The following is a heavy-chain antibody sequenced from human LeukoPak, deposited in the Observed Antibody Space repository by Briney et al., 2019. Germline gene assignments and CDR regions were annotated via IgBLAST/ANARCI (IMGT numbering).Heavy chain of an antibody. CDR3: IRGLGGASDY. V-gene: IGHV3-74*03. CDR1: PPKRFGFL. J-gene: IGHJ4*02. CDR2: INSDGSTT. D-gene: IGHD4-23*01. Sequence: GGSLKLSCTPPPPKRFGFLFDSGCQAPAKGLVWVSRINSDGSTTTYADSVQGLFTISSDNAKYTLYLQMNTLRAEDTAVYYCIRGLGGASDYWGLGTLVTVTS.